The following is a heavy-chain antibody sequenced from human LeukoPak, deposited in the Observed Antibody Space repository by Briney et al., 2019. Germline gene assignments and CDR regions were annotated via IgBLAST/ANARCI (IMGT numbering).Heavy chain of an antibody. Sequence: SETLSLTCTASGGSISSYYWSWIRQPPGKGLEWIGYIYYSGSTNYNPSLKSRVTISVDTSKNQFSLKLSSVTAADTAVYYCARVGITMIVDYYYYMDVWGKGTTVTVSS. CDR3: ARVGITMIVDYYYYMDV. J-gene: IGHJ6*03. CDR1: GGSISSYY. V-gene: IGHV4-59*01. D-gene: IGHD3-22*01. CDR2: IYYSGST.